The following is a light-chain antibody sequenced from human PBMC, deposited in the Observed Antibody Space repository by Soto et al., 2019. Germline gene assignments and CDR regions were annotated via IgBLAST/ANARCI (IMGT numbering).Light chain of an antibody. CDR1: QTVNSNY. V-gene: IGKV3-20*01. CDR2: GAS. J-gene: IGKJ1*01. Sequence: EIVLTQSPGTLSLSPGERATLSCRASQTVNSNYLTWYQKRPGQAPRLLIYGASSRATGIPDRFSGSGSGTEFTLTISRLEPEDFAVYYCHQFVGSPWTFGQGTKVEIK. CDR3: HQFVGSPWT.